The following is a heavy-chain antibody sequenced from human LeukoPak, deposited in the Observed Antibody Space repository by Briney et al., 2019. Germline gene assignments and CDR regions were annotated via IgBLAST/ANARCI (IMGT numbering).Heavy chain of an antibody. D-gene: IGHD5-12*01. Sequence: ASVKVSCKSSVYTFTSYGISWVRQAPGQGLEWMGWISAYNGNTNYAQKLQGRVTMTTDTSTSTAYMELRSLRSDDTAVYYCARVGTVDIVAVPHDYWGQGTLVTVSS. V-gene: IGHV1-18*01. J-gene: IGHJ4*02. CDR1: VYTFTSYG. CDR3: ARVGTVDIVAVPHDY. CDR2: ISAYNGNT.